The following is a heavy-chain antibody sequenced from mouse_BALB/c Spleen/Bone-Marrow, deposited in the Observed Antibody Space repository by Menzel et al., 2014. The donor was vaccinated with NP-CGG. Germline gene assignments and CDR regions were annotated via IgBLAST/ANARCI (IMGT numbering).Heavy chain of an antibody. D-gene: IGHD2-14*01. CDR3: ASYRYAWYFDV. Sequence: EVKLVESGAELVEPGASVKLSCTASGFNIKDTYMHWVKQRPEQGLEWIGRIDPANGNTKYDPKFQGKATITADTSSNTAYLQLSSLTSEDTAVYYCASYRYAWYFDVWGAGTTVTVSS. CDR1: GFNIKDTY. V-gene: IGHV14-3*02. J-gene: IGHJ1*01. CDR2: IDPANGNT.